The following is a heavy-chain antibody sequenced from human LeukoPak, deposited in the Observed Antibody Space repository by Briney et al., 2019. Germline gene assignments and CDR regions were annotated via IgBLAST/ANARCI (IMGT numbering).Heavy chain of an antibody. Sequence: PGRSLRLSCAASGFTFSSYWMHWVRQAPGKGLVWVSRINSDGSSTSYADSVKGRLTISRDNAKNTLYLQMNSLRAEDTAVYYCARDSLDSSGYYLYYFDYWGQGTLVTVSS. V-gene: IGHV3-74*01. CDR3: ARDSLDSSGYYLYYFDY. D-gene: IGHD3-22*01. CDR2: INSDGSST. J-gene: IGHJ4*02. CDR1: GFTFSSYW.